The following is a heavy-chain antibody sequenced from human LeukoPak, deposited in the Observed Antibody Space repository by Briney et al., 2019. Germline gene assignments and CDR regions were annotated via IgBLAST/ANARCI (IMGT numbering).Heavy chain of an antibody. CDR2: IYYSGTT. J-gene: IGHJ4*02. V-gene: IGHV4-61*01. Sequence: SETLSLTCTVSGGSVSSGTYYWSWIRQPPGKGLEWIGYIYYSGTTNYNPSLKSRVSISIDTSRNQFSLKLSSVTAADTAVYYCARGFGGATTSFDYWGQGTLVTVSS. D-gene: IGHD1-26*01. CDR3: ARGFGGATTSFDY. CDR1: GGSVSSGTYY.